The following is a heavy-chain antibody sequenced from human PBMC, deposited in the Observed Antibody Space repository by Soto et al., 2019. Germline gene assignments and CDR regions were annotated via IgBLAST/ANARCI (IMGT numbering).Heavy chain of an antibody. CDR2: TNPNSGGT. D-gene: IGHD3-9*01. V-gene: IGHV1-2*04. CDR3: ARGTDILTGYYPYYFDY. CDR1: GYTFTGYY. J-gene: IGHJ4*02. Sequence: ASMKVSCKASGYTFTGYYMHWVRQAPGQGLEWMGWTNPNSGGTNYAQKFQGWVTMTRDTSISTAYMELSRLRSDDTAVYYCARGTDILTGYYPYYFDYWGQGTLVTVSS.